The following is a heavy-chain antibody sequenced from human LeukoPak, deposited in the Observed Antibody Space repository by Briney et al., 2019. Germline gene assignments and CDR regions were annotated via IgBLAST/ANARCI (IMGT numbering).Heavy chain of an antibody. CDR2: IYNDGST. CDR1: GLTVSSSY. D-gene: IGHD6-19*01. V-gene: IGHV3-53*01. CDR3: ARDAVAGSRNLWY. Sequence: GGSLRLSCAASGLTVSSSYMSWVRQAPGKGLEWVSIIYNDGSTYYADPMKGRFTISRDNSKNTLYLQVNSLRADDTAMYYCARDAVAGSRNLWYWGQGTLVTVSS. J-gene: IGHJ4*02.